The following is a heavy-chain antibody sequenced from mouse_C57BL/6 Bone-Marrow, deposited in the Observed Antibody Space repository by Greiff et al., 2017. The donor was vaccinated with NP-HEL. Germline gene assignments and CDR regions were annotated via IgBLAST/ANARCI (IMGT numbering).Heavy chain of an antibody. CDR3: ARAPYYYGSSTWFAY. CDR1: GYTFTSYG. D-gene: IGHD1-1*01. CDR2: IYPRSGNT. J-gene: IGHJ3*01. V-gene: IGHV1-81*01. Sequence: VQGVESGAELARPGASVKLSCKASGYTFTSYGISWVKQRTGQGLEWIGEIYPRSGNTYYNEKFKGKATLTADKSSSTAYLELRSLTSEDSAVYFCARAPYYYGSSTWFAYWGQGTLVTVSA.